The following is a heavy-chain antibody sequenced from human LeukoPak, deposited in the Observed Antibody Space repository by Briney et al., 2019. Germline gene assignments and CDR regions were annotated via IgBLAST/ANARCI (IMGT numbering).Heavy chain of an antibody. CDR1: RFTFSIYS. J-gene: IGHJ3*02. Sequence: PGGSLRLSCAASRFTFSIYSMHWVRQAPGRGLEWVSSISSSSVHIYYADALKGRFTISRDNPKNTLYLQMNSLRAEAMAVYYGSKGRATGDDAFDIWGQGTMVTVSS. CDR2: ISSSSVHI. V-gene: IGHV3-21*01. CDR3: SKGRATGDDAFDI. D-gene: IGHD5-12*01.